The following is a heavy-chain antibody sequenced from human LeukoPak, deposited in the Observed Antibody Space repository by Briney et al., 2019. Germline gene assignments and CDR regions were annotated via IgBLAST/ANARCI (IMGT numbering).Heavy chain of an antibody. V-gene: IGHV1-69*05. CDR1: GGTFSSYA. Sequence: ASVKVSCKASGGTFSSYAISWVRQAPGQGLEWMGGIIPIFGTANYAQKFQGRVTITTDESTSTAYMELSSLRSEDTAVYYCARGIYGDFGYYYYYMDVWGKGTTVTVSS. CDR2: IIPIFGTA. D-gene: IGHD4-17*01. CDR3: ARGIYGDFGYYYYYMDV. J-gene: IGHJ6*03.